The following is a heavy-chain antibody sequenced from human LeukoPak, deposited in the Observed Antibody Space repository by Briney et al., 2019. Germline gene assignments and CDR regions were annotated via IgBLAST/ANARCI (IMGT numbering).Heavy chain of an antibody. CDR3: ARHVSSGWYGGYYYFDY. CDR1: GGSISNSSYY. CDR2: IYYSGST. V-gene: IGHV4-39*01. J-gene: IGHJ4*02. Sequence: SGTLSLTCTVSGGSISNSSYYWGWIRQPPGKGLEWIGSIYYSGSTYYNPSLKSRVTISVDTSKNQFSLKLSSVTAADTAVYYCARHVSSGWYGGYYYFDYWGQGTLVTVSS. D-gene: IGHD6-19*01.